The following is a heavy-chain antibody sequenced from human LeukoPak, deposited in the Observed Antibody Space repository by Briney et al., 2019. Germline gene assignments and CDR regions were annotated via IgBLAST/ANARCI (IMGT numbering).Heavy chain of an antibody. V-gene: IGHV3-33*01. J-gene: IGHJ3*02. CDR2: IWYDGSNK. Sequence: PGRSLRLSCAASGFTFSSYGMHSVRQAPGKGLEWEAVIWYDGSNKYYADSVKGRFTISRDNSKNTLYLQMNSLRAEDTAVYYCARDRRIAAADLDAFDIWGQGTMVTVSS. CDR1: GFTFSSYG. D-gene: IGHD6-13*01. CDR3: ARDRRIAAADLDAFDI.